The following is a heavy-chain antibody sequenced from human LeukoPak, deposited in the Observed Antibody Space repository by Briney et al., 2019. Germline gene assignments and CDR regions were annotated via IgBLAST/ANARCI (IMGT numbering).Heavy chain of an antibody. J-gene: IGHJ6*03. CDR2: IFTAGST. D-gene: IGHD1-1*01. CDR3: ARERYPRRSWIYYYMDV. CDR1: GFTVSSNY. Sequence: GGSLRLSCAASGFTVSSNYMSWVRQAPGKGLEWVSVIFTAGSTFYADSVRGRFNISRDNSKNTLYLQMNSLRAEDTAVYYCARERYPRRSWIYYYMDVWGKGTTVTISS. V-gene: IGHV3-66*01.